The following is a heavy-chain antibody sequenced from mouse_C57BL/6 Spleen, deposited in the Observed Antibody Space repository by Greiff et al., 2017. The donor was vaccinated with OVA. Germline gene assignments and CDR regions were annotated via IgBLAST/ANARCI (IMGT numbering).Heavy chain of an antibody. CDR2: IDPETGGT. CDR1: GYTFTDYE. CDR3: KREYDYYAMDY. V-gene: IGHV1-15*01. D-gene: IGHD2-10*02. Sequence: VQLQQSGAELVRPGASVTLSCKASGYTFTDYEMHWVKQTPVHGLEWIGAIDPETGGTAYNQKFKGKAILTADKSSSTAYMELRSLTSEDSAVYYCKREYDYYAMDYWGQGTSVTVSS. J-gene: IGHJ4*01.